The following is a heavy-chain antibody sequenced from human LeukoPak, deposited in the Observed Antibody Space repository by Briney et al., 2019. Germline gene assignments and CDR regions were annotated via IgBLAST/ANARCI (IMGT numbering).Heavy chain of an antibody. CDR2: INPNSGGT. D-gene: IGHD2-21*02. V-gene: IGHV1-2*02. Sequence: ASVKVSCKASGYTFTGYYMHWVRQAPAQGLEWMGWINPNSGGTNYAQEVQGRVTMTRDTSISTAYMELSRLRSDDTDVYSCARDRIVVVTASQGYYYGMDVWGQGTTVTVSS. J-gene: IGHJ6*02. CDR1: GYTFTGYY. CDR3: ARDRIVVVTASQGYYYGMDV.